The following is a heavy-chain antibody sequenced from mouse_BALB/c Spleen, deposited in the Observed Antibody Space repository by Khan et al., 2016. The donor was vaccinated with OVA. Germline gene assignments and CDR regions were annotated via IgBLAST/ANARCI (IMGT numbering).Heavy chain of an antibody. CDR2: INPGNNYT. J-gene: IGHJ3*01. CDR3: VREGAYYRSDGWFAY. D-gene: IGHD2-14*01. Sequence: QIQLVQSGAELARPGASVKMSCKASGYTFTSYTMHWVRQRPGQTLEWIGHINPGNNYTNYNQKFKDKATLIVDKSSSTAYMQLSSLTSEDSAVYYCVREGAYYRSDGWFAYWGQGTLVTVSA. V-gene: IGHV1-4*01. CDR1: GYTFTSYT.